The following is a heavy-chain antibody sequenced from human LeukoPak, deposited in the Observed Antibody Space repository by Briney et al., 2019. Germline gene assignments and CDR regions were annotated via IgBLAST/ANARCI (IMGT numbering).Heavy chain of an antibody. CDR3: AKDQDFWSGYPVS. CDR1: GFIFSNYA. V-gene: IGHV3-23*01. J-gene: IGHJ5*02. Sequence: GGSLRLSCAASGFIFSNYAMSWVRQAPGKGLEWVSAISGSGGSTYYADSVKGRFTISRDNSKNTLYLQMNSLRAEDTAVYYCAKDQDFWSGYPVSWGQGTLVTVSS. CDR2: ISGSGGST. D-gene: IGHD3-3*01.